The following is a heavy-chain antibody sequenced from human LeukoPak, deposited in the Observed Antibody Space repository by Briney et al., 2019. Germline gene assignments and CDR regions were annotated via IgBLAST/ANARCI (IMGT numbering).Heavy chain of an antibody. Sequence: GGSLRLSCAASGFTFSSYSMSWVRQAPGKGLEWVSLITGSGDNTYYADSVKGRFTISRDNSKNTLYLQMNSLRAEDTAVFYCAKEPRHCGGDCFSLLDYWGQGTLVTVSS. J-gene: IGHJ4*02. CDR2: ITGSGDNT. V-gene: IGHV3-23*01. CDR3: AKEPRHCGGDCFSLLDY. CDR1: GFTFSSYS. D-gene: IGHD2-21*02.